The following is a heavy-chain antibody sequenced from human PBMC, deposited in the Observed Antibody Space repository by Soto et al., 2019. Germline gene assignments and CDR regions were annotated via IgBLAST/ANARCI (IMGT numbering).Heavy chain of an antibody. CDR1: GGTVSSYA. V-gene: IGHV1-69*13. CDR2: IIPIFGTA. Sequence: SVKVSCKASGGTVSSYAISWVRQAPGQGLEWMGGIIPIFGTANYAQKFQGRVTITADESTSTAYMELSSLRSEDTAVYYCARDPPPSRSSSTSCPWGQGTLVTVSS. J-gene: IGHJ5*02. D-gene: IGHD2-2*01. CDR3: ARDPPPSRSSSTSCP.